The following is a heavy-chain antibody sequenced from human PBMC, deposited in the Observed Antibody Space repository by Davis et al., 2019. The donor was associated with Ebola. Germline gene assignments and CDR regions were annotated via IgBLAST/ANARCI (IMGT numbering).Heavy chain of an antibody. D-gene: IGHD5-12*01. Sequence: GESLKISCAASGFPFSSYPMSWIRQAPGKGLEWVANIKQDGSEKYYVDSVKGRFTISRDNAKNSLYLQMNSLRAEDTAVYYCARVRWLRMYYFDYWGQGTLVTVSS. J-gene: IGHJ4*02. CDR3: ARVRWLRMYYFDY. V-gene: IGHV3-7*03. CDR2: IKQDGSEK. CDR1: GFPFSSYP.